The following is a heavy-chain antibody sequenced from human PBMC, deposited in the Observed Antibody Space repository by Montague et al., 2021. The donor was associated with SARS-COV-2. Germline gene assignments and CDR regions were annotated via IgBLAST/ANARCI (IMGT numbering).Heavy chain of an antibody. Sequence: SETLSLTCAVSGGSINSSNWWSWVRQPPGKGLEWIGEIFHSGSLNYNPSFYRRVTISVDKFRNQFSLKLAFVTAADTAVYYCASRGGHAILITLEGGFDPWGRGTLVTVSS. D-gene: IGHD3-9*01. J-gene: IGHJ5*02. CDR3: ASRGGHAILITLEGGFDP. CDR2: IFHSGSL. CDR1: GGSINSSNW. V-gene: IGHV4-4*02.